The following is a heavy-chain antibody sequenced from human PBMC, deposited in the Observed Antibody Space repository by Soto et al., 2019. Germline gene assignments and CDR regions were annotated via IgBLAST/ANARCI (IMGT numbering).Heavy chain of an antibody. CDR1: GYSITNHG. D-gene: IGHD1-20*01. Sequence: QVRLAQSGGGVVQTGRSLTLSCAASGYSITNHGMHWVRQAPGKGLEWVALIWAHGTEQYYADSVKGRFTVSRDTATNTVYLQMNSLRAEDTARYYWVKDIRSVSIDYWGQGPLVTVSS. CDR3: VKDIRSVSIDY. V-gene: IGHV3-33*06. CDR2: IWAHGTEQ. J-gene: IGHJ4*02.